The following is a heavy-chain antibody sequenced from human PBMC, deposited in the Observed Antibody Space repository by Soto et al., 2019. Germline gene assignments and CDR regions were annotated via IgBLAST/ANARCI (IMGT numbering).Heavy chain of an antibody. CDR2: IYWDDDK. V-gene: IGHV2-5*02. CDR3: AREQWLVRSDAFDI. CDR1: GFSLSTSGVG. Sequence: QITLKESGPTLVKPTQTLTLTCTFSGFSLSTSGVGVGWIRQPPGKALEWLALIYWDDDKRYSPSLKSRLTITKDTSKNQVVLTMTTMDPVDTATYYCAREQWLVRSDAFDIWGQGTMVTVSS. J-gene: IGHJ3*02. D-gene: IGHD6-19*01.